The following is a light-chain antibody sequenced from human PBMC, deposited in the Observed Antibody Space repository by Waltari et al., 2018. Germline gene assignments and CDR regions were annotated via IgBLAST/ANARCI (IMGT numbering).Light chain of an antibody. CDR2: WAS. CDR3: QQYYTTPLT. CDR1: QSVLYTSDNDNY. J-gene: IGKJ1*01. V-gene: IGKV4-1*01. Sequence: DIVMTQSPDSLAVSLGERATINCRSSQSVLYTSDNDNYLAWYQQKPGQPPKLLIYWASTRASGVPALFSGSGSGTDFTHTISSLQAADVAVYYCQQYYTTPLTFGQGTRVEI.